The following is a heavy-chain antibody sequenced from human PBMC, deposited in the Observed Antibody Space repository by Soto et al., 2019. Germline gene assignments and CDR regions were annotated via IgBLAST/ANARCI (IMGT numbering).Heavy chain of an antibody. CDR1: GYTFTSYY. V-gene: IGHV1-46*01. Sequence: SVKVSCKSSGYTFTSYYMHLVRQAPGQGLEWMGIINPSGGSTSYAQKFQGRVTMTRDTSTSTVYMELSSLRYEDTAVYYCARTGDIVVVPAAHTWFDPWGQGTLVTVSS. CDR2: INPSGGST. D-gene: IGHD2-2*01. J-gene: IGHJ5*02. CDR3: ARTGDIVVVPAAHTWFDP.